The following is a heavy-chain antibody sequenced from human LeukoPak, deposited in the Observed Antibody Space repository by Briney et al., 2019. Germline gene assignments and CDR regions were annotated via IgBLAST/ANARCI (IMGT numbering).Heavy chain of an antibody. J-gene: IGHJ1*01. CDR1: GCTISSGGYY. CDR2: IYYSGST. V-gene: IGHV4-31*03. Sequence: PSETLSLTCTVSGCTISSGGYYWSWIRQHPGKDLEWIGYIYYSGSTYYNPSLKSRVTISVDTSKDQFSLKLSSVTAADTAVYYCATSQDSSSWYNFQHWGQGTLVTVSS. D-gene: IGHD6-13*01. CDR3: ATSQDSSSWYNFQH.